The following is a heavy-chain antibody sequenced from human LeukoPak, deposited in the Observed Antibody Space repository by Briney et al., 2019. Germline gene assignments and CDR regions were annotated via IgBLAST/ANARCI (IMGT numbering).Heavy chain of an antibody. CDR1: GDSISTGTYY. CDR2: IYYSGST. Sequence: SETLSLTCTVSGDSISTGTYYWGWIRQPPGKGLNWIGSIYYSGSTYYSPSLKSRVTIFVDTSKNQFSLKLSSVTAADTAVYYCARLMDYYDGTGYPPPAAADYWGQGTLVTVSS. D-gene: IGHD3-22*01. CDR3: ARLMDYYDGTGYPPPAAADY. J-gene: IGHJ4*02. V-gene: IGHV4-39*01.